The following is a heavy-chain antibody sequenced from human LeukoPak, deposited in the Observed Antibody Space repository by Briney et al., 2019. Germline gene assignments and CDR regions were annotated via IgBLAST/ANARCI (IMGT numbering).Heavy chain of an antibody. D-gene: IGHD3-10*01. Sequence: SETLSLTCAVYGGSFSGYYWSWVRQPPGKGLEWIGEINHSGSTNYNPSLKSRVTISVDTSKNQVSLGLSSVTAADTAVYYCARHYYYASGSPFDYWGQGTLVTVSS. CDR3: ARHYYYASGSPFDY. CDR1: GGSFSGYY. CDR2: INHSGST. V-gene: IGHV4-34*01. J-gene: IGHJ4*02.